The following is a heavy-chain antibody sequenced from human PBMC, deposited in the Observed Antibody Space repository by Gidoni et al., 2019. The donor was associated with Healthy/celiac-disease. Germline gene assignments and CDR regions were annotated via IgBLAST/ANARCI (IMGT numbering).Heavy chain of an antibody. CDR2: IYHSGST. CDR3: ARVTSIAAAAKGWFDP. CDR1: GGSISSGGYS. D-gene: IGHD6-13*01. V-gene: IGHV4-30-2*01. Sequence: QLQLQESGSGLVKPSQTLSLTCAVSGGSISSGGYSWSWIRQPPGKGLEWIGYIYHSGSTSYNPSLKSRVTISVDRSKNQFSLKLSSVTAADTAVYYCARVTSIAAAAKGWFDPWGQGTLVTVSS. J-gene: IGHJ5*02.